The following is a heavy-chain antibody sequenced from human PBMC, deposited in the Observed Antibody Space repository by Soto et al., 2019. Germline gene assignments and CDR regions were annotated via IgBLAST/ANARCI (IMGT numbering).Heavy chain of an antibody. CDR2: INHSGST. CDR3: ARGGIIIYYYGMDV. Sequence: PSETLSLSCAVYGGSFSGYYWSWIRQPPGKGLEWIGEINHSGSTNYNPSLKSRVTISVDTSKNQFSLKLSSVTAADTAVYYCARGGIIIYYYGMDVWGQGTTVT. D-gene: IGHD2-15*01. CDR1: GGSFSGYY. V-gene: IGHV4-34*01. J-gene: IGHJ6*02.